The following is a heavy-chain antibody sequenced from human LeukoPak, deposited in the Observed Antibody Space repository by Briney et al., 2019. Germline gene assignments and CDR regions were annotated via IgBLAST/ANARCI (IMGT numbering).Heavy chain of an antibody. CDR1: GFTFSSYG. CDR2: IRYDGSNK. D-gene: IGHD5-24*01. V-gene: IGHV3-30*02. Sequence: GGSLRLSCAASGFTFSSYGMHWVRQAPGKGLEWVAFIRYDGSNKYYADSVKGRFTISRDNSKNTLYLQMNSLRTEDTAVYYCTRREDGYSSGDYWGQGTLVTVSS. CDR3: TRREDGYSSGDY. J-gene: IGHJ4*02.